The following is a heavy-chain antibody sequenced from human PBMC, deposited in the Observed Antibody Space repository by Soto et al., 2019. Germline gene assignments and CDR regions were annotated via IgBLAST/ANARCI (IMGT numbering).Heavy chain of an antibody. CDR3: ARGCSGSSCYSSGFDY. CDR1: GFSVSSNY. Sequence: PGGSLRLSCAASGFSVSSNYMSWVRQAPGKGLEWVAVIYSGVGTYYADSVKGRFTISRDNSKNTLYLQMNSLRAEDTALYYCARGCSGSSCYSSGFDYWGQGTLVTVSS. CDR2: IYSGVGT. J-gene: IGHJ4*02. D-gene: IGHD2-15*01. V-gene: IGHV3-53*01.